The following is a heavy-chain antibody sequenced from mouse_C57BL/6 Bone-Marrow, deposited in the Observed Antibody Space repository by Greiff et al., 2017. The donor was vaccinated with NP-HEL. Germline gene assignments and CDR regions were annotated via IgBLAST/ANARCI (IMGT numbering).Heavy chain of an antibody. CDR2: IDPSDSYT. J-gene: IGHJ3*01. V-gene: IGHV1-59*01. D-gene: IGHD1-1*01. CDR1: GYTFTSYW. Sequence: QVQLQQSGAELVRPGTSVKLSCKASGYTFTSYWMHWVKQRPGQGLEWIGVIDPSDSYTNYNQQFKGKATLTVDTSSSTAYMQRSSLTSADSAVYYCARYSGSSPWLAYWGQGTLVTVSS. CDR3: ARYSGSSPWLAY.